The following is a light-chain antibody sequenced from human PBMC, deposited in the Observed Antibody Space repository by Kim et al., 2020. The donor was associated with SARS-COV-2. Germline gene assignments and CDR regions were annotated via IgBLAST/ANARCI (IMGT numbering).Light chain of an antibody. V-gene: IGLV2-8*01. CDR2: EVS. CDR1: SSDFGGYNF. CDR3: FSFAGSTYV. Sequence: PAQSVTISCTGTSSDFGGYNFVSWYQQPPGKAPKLMIYEVSKRPAGVPDRFSGSKSGNTASLTVSGLQAEDEADYYCFSFAGSTYVFGTGTKVTVL. J-gene: IGLJ1*01.